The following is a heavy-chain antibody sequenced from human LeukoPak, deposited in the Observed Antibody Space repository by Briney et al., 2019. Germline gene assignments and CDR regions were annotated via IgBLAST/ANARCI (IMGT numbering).Heavy chain of an antibody. Sequence: SETLSLTCAVYGGSFSGYYWSWIRQPPGKGLEWIGVINHSGSTNYNPSLKSRVTISVDTSKNQFSLKLSSVTAADTAVYYCARRAHSNYPYYYYYMDVWGKGTTVTVSS. J-gene: IGHJ6*03. D-gene: IGHD4-11*01. V-gene: IGHV4-34*01. CDR3: ARRAHSNYPYYYYYMDV. CDR2: INHSGST. CDR1: GGSFSGYY.